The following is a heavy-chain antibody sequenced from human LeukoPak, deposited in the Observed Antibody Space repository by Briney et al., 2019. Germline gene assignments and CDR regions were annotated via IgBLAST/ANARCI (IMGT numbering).Heavy chain of an antibody. D-gene: IGHD2/OR15-2a*01. J-gene: IGHJ3*02. Sequence: PGGSLRLSCAASGFTFSSYSVKGVRQAPGKGREWVSYISSSSSTIYYADSVRGPFTISRDNGKNSLYLQMNSLRDEDTAVYYCARTSMRAFDIWGQGTMVTVSS. CDR3: ARTSMRAFDI. CDR1: GFTFSSYS. V-gene: IGHV3-48*02. CDR2: ISSSSSTI.